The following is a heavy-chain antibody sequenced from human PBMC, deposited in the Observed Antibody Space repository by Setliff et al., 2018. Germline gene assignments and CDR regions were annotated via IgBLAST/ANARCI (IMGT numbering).Heavy chain of an antibody. CDR3: ARDRRIVGARHAFDI. D-gene: IGHD1-26*01. J-gene: IGHJ3*02. CDR2: IYYSGST. V-gene: IGHV4-31*03. Sequence: SETLSLTCTVSGGSISSSSYYWGWIRQHPGKGLEWIGYIYYSGSTYYNPSLKSRVTISVDTSKNQFSLKLGSVTAADTAVYYCARDRRIVGARHAFDIWGQGTMVTVSS. CDR1: GGSISSSSYY.